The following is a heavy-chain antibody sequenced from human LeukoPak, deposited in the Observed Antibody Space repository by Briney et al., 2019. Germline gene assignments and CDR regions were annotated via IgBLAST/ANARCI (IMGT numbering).Heavy chain of an antibody. CDR3: ARSFYYGGNLINDY. CDR2: TYYRSKWYN. D-gene: IGHD4-23*01. Sequence: SQTLSLTCAISGDSVSSNSAAWNWIRQSPSKGLEWLGRTYYRSKWYNDYAVSVKSRITINPDTSKNQFSLQLNSVTPEDTAVYYCARSFYYGGNLINDYWGQGTLVTVSS. J-gene: IGHJ4*02. CDR1: GDSVSSNSAA. V-gene: IGHV6-1*01.